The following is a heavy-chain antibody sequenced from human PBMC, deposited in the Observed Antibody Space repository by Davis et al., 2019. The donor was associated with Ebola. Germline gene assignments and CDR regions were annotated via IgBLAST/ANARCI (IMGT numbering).Heavy chain of an antibody. CDR3: ARGDIVVVPAALLHYYYGMDV. J-gene: IGHJ6*02. Sequence: MPGGSLRLSCTVSGGSISSYYWSWIRQPPGKGLEWIGYIYYSGSTNYNPSLRSRVTISVDTSKNQFSLKLSSVTAADTAVYYCARGDIVVVPAALLHYYYGMDVWGQGTTVTVSS. CDR1: GGSISSYY. CDR2: IYYSGST. V-gene: IGHV4-59*12. D-gene: IGHD2-2*01.